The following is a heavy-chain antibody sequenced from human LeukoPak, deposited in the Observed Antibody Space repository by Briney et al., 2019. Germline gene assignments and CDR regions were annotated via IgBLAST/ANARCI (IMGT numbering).Heavy chain of an antibody. V-gene: IGHV4-34*01. CDR3: ARGTPRKYSGSYPRFDY. D-gene: IGHD1-26*01. CDR2: INHSGST. J-gene: IGHJ4*02. Sequence: SETLSLTCAVYGGSFSGYYWSWIRQPPGKGLEWIGEINHSGSTNYNPFLKSRVTISVDTSKNQFSLKLSSVTAADTAVYYCARGTPRKYSGSYPRFDYWGQGTLVTVSS. CDR1: GGSFSGYY.